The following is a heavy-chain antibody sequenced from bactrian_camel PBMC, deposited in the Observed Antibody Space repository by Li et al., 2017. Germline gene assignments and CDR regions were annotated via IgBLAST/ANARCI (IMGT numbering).Heavy chain of an antibody. V-gene: IGHV3S40*01. CDR1: GFTFSTCA. CDR2: ISTYSGTT. D-gene: IGHD1*01. Sequence: VQLVESGGGLVQTGGSLRLSCAASGFTFSTCAMTWVRQAPGKGLKWVSSISTYSGTTYYADSVKGRFTISQDNAKNTVYLHMNSLKPEDTAVYYCSADADLVCAPGQGTQVTVS. J-gene: IGHJ4*01.